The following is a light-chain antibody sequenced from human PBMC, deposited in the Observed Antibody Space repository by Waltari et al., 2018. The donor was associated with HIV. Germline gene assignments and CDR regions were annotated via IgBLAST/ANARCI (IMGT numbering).Light chain of an antibody. Sequence: QSALTQSPSASGSPGPSLTISCTGPTSDVVGYNYFSWYQQHPDKAPKLIIYEVDKRPSGVPYRFPGPKSGNTASLTDSGLRAEEEADYHWLSSAGNNNYVFGSGTTVTVL. CDR2: EVD. CDR1: TSDVVGYNY. J-gene: IGLJ1*01. CDR3: LSSAGNNNYV. V-gene: IGLV2-8*01.